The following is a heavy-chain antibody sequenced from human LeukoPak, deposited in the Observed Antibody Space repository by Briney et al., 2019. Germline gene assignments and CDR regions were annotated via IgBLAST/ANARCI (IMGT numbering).Heavy chain of an antibody. CDR3: ARVPGSYSSSWSPKWGNYFDY. J-gene: IGHJ4*02. CDR1: GGSISSGSYY. CDR2: IYTSGST. D-gene: IGHD6-13*01. Sequence: PSQTLSLTCTVSGGSISSGSYYWSWIRQPAGKGLEWIGRIYTSGSTNYNPSLKSRVTISVDTSKNQFSLKLSSVTAADTAVYYCARVPGSYSSSWSPKWGNYFDYWGQGTLVTVSS. V-gene: IGHV4-61*02.